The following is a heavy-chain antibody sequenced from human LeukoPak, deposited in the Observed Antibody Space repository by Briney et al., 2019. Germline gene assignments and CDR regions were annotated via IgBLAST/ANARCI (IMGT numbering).Heavy chain of an antibody. J-gene: IGHJ4*02. CDR2: ISSSGSTI. D-gene: IGHD3-10*01. CDR3: ARDRGGGSGSYFHPRELDY. V-gene: IGHV3-11*01. Sequence: GGSLRLSCAASGCTFSDYYMSWIRQAPGKGLEWVSYISSSGSTIYYADSVKGRFTISRDNAKNSLYLQMNSLRAEDTAVYYCARDRGGGSGSYFHPRELDYWGQGTLVTVSS. CDR1: GCTFSDYY.